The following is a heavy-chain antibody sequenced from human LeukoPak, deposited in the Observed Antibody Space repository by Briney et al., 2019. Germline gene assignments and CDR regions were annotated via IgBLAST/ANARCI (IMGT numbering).Heavy chain of an antibody. CDR3: AKDKQQLAYLFDY. J-gene: IGHJ4*02. Sequence: GGSLRLSCAASGFTFSSHGMHWVRQAPGKGLEWVAVISYDENNKYYADSVKGRFTISRDNSKNTVYLQMNSLRAEDTAVYYCAKDKQQLAYLFDYWGQGTLVTVSS. V-gene: IGHV3-30*18. CDR2: ISYDENNK. CDR1: GFTFSSHG. D-gene: IGHD1-1*01.